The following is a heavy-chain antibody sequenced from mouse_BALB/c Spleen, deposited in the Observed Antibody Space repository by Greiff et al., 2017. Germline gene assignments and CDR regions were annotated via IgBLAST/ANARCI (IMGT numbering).Heavy chain of an antibody. CDR2: ISNKANGYTT. CDR1: GFTFTDYY. Sequence: EVQLMESGGGLVQPGGSLRLSCATSGFTFTDYYMSWVRQPPGKALEWLGFISNKANGYTTEYSAAVKGRFTITRDNSQSILYLKMNTRRAEDSATYYCARLYYGSSFDYWGQGTTLTVSS. V-gene: IGHV7-3*02. J-gene: IGHJ2*01. D-gene: IGHD1-1*01. CDR3: ARLYYGSSFDY.